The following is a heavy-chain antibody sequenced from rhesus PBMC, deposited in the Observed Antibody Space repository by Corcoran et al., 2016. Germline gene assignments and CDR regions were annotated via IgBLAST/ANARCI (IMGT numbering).Heavy chain of an antibody. J-gene: IGHJ4*01. CDR3: ARDALYGSGSYYFDY. CDR2: INGNSGTT. D-gene: IGHD2-21*01. CDR1: GGSFSRFC. Sequence: QVQLQESGPGLVKPSETLSLTCAVSGGSFSRFCWTWLRPPPGKGLEWIGEINGNSGTTNYNPSLKSRVTISKDASKNQFSLKLRSVTAADTAVYYCARDALYGSGSYYFDYWGQGVLVTVSS. V-gene: IGHV4-80*01.